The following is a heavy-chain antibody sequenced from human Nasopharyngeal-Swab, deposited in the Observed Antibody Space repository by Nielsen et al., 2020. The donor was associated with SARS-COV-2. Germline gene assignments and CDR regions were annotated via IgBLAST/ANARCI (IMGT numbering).Heavy chain of an antibody. CDR3: TRLKELHIDGMDV. Sequence: GGSLRLSCAASGFTFSGSAIHWVRQASGKGLEWVGRIRSKAKSYATAYVASVEGRFTISRDDSKNTAYLQMNSLKTEDTAVYYCTRLKELHIDGMDVWGQGTTVTVSS. V-gene: IGHV3-73*01. J-gene: IGHJ6*02. D-gene: IGHD5-12*01. CDR1: GFTFSGSA. CDR2: IRSKAKSYAT.